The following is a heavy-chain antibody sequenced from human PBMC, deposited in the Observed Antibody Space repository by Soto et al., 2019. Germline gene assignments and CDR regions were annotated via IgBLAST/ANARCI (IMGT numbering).Heavy chain of an antibody. CDR3: EGGTGRLKTD. Sequence: EVQLVESGGALVQPGGSLRLSCSGSGFSFSTYSMAWVRQAPGKGLEWVANIKPDGREEYYVDSVKDRFTISRDNDKNKNYLQRNNPRVEDTGVYYGEGGTGRLKTDWGQGTMVTVSS. J-gene: IGHJ4*02. D-gene: IGHD2-15*01. CDR2: IKPDGREE. V-gene: IGHV3-7*04. CDR1: GFSFSTYS.